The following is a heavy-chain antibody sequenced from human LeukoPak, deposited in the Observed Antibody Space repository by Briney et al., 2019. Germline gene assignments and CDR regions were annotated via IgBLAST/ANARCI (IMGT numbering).Heavy chain of an antibody. CDR1: GFTFTNYG. V-gene: IGHV3-23*01. CDR3: AKDLRTLDAFDI. J-gene: IGHJ3*02. CDR2: ISGSGGGT. Sequence: RGSLRLSCVASGFTFTNYGMSWVRQAPGQGLEWVSGISGSGGGTDYADSVKGRFTISRDNSKNTLYLHLNSLRAEDPAVYFCAKDLRTLDAFDIWGQGTMVIVS.